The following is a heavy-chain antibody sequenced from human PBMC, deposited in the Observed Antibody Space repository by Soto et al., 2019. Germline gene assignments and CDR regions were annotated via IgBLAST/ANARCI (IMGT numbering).Heavy chain of an antibody. D-gene: IGHD6-19*01. CDR3: TARQRGPGWSYYYYGMDV. J-gene: IGHJ6*02. CDR2: IKSKTDGGTT. V-gene: IGHV3-15*07. Sequence: GGSLRLSCAASGFTFSNAWMNWVRQAPGKGLEWVGRIKSKTDGGTTDYAAPVKGRFTISRDDSKNTLYLQMNSLKTEDTAVYYCTARQRGPGWSYYYYGMDVWGQGTTVTVSS. CDR1: GFTFSNAW.